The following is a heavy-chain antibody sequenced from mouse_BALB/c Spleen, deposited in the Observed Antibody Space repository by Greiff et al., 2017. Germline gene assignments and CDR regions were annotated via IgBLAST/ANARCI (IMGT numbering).Heavy chain of an antibody. D-gene: IGHD2-3*01. V-gene: IGHV1-5*01. CDR1: GYTFTSYW. J-gene: IGHJ3*01. CDR2: IYPGNSDT. CDR3: TRVDGYYSFAY. Sequence: EVQLQQSGPELVKPGASVKMSCKASGYTFTSYWMHWVKQRPGQGLEWIGAIYPGNSDTSYNQKFKGKAKLTAVTSTSTAYMELSSLTNEDSAVYYCTRVDGYYSFAYWGQGTLVTVSA.